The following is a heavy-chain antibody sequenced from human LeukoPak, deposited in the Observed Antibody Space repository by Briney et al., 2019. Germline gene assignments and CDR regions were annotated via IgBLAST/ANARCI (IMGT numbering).Heavy chain of an antibody. D-gene: IGHD6-19*01. V-gene: IGHV3-7*03. CDR1: GFTFSRYW. CDR2: INQDGSEK. CDR3: ARDHSGGWYAVLDY. Sequence: PGGSLRLSCAASGFTFSRYWMSWVRQAPGKGLEWVANINQDGSEKYYVDSVKGRFTISRDSAKNSLYPQMHSLRADDTAVYYCARDHSGGWYAVLDYWGQGTLVTVSS. J-gene: IGHJ4*02.